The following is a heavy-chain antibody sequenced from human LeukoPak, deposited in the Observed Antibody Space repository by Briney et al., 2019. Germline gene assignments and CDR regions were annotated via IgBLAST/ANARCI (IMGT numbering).Heavy chain of an antibody. CDR1: GVTMRDND. J-gene: IGHJ4*01. CDR2: IYSSGGT. V-gene: IGHV3-66*01. D-gene: IGHD2/OR15-2a*01. Sequence: GGSLRLSCADSGVTMRDNDMTSVRQAPGRGLEWVLLIYSSGGTYYADSVKGRFTISKDNSKNTLYLQMKSLRAEETAVYDCAKRTLSSCNWGLGTLVTVSS. CDR3: AKRTLSSCN.